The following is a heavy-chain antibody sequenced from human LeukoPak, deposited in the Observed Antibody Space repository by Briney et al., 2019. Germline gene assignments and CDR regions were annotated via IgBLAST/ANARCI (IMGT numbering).Heavy chain of an antibody. CDR3: AKDIAYGGYCSGGSCNYFDY. V-gene: IGHV3-9*01. D-gene: IGHD2-15*01. CDR1: GFTFDDYA. Sequence: PGGSLRLSCAASGFTFDDYAMHWVRQAPGKGLEWVSGISWNSGSIGYADSVKGRFTISRDNAKNSLYLQMNSLRAEDTALYYCAKDIAYGGYCSGGSCNYFDYWGQGTLVTVSS. CDR2: ISWNSGSI. J-gene: IGHJ4*02.